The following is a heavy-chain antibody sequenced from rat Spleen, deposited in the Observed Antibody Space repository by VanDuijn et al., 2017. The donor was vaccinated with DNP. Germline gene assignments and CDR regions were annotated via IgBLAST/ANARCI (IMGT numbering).Heavy chain of an antibody. J-gene: IGHJ2*01. Sequence: EVQLVESGGDLVQPGGSLKISCAASGLTFSDYNMAWVRQAPKKGLEWVATISYDGSSTYYRDSVKGRFTISRDNAKSFLYLQMESLRSEDSATYYCTKDAFDYWGQGVMVTVSS. CDR2: ISYDGSST. CDR3: TKDAFDY. CDR1: GLTFSDYN. V-gene: IGHV5-7*01.